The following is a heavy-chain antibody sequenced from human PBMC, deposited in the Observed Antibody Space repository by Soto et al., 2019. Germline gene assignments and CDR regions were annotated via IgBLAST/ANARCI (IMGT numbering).Heavy chain of an antibody. D-gene: IGHD6-19*01. Sequence: DSVKVSCKASGYTFSGHYMHWIRQAPGQGPEWLGWINANSGDTDRAPKFQDRLTMTRDTSISTAYMELSRLRSDDTAVYYCARGGALDGTSPPFKHCRQGTLVTVSS. CDR3: ARGGALDGTSPPFKH. CDR1: GYTFSGHY. J-gene: IGHJ1*01. V-gene: IGHV1-2*02. CDR2: INANSGDT.